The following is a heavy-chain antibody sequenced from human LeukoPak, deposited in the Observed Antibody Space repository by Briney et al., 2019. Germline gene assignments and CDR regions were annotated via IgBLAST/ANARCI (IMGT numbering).Heavy chain of an antibody. CDR1: GYTFTSYY. CDR2: IIPILGIA. D-gene: IGHD2-15*01. CDR3: ARDRDCSGGSCNDY. J-gene: IGHJ4*02. Sequence: ASVKVSCKASGYTFTSYYMHWVRQAPGQGLEWMGRIIPILGIADYAQKFQGRVTITADKSTSTAYMELSSLRSEDTAVYYCARDRDCSGGSCNDYWGQGTLVTVSS. V-gene: IGHV1-69*04.